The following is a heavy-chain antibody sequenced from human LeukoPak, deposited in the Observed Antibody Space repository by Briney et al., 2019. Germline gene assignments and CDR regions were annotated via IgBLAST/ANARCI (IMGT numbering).Heavy chain of an antibody. CDR1: GGSISSGDYY. J-gene: IGHJ4*02. CDR2: IYYTGST. D-gene: IGHD6-13*01. V-gene: IGHV4-61*08. Sequence: SETLSLTCTVSGGSISSGDYYWSWIRQPPGKGLEWIGYIYYTGSTDYNPSLKSRVAVSVDTSKNQFSLKLSSVTAADTAVYYCARGSKAAPGTFDYWGQGTLVTVSS. CDR3: ARGSKAAPGTFDY.